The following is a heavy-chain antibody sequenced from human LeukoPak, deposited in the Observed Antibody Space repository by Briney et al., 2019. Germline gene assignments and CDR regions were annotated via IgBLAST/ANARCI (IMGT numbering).Heavy chain of an antibody. Sequence: DRSLRLSCAASGFTFDDYAMHWVRQAPGKGLEWVSGIAWNSGSVAYADSVKGRFTISRDNAKNSLYLQMNSLRADDTALYYCAKGTTYYYGSTDYWGQGTLVTVS. D-gene: IGHD3-10*01. J-gene: IGHJ4*02. CDR2: IAWNSGSV. CDR1: GFTFDDYA. V-gene: IGHV3-9*01. CDR3: AKGTTYYYGSTDY.